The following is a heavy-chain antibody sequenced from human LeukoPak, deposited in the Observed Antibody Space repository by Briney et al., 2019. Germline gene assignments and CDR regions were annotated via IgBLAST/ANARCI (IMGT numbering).Heavy chain of an antibody. CDR3: ARAQPGKDGSGRDYYYMDV. J-gene: IGHJ6*03. CDR2: IYYSGST. Sequence: SETLSLTCTVSGGSISSYYWSWIRQPPGKGLEWIGYIYYSGSTNYNPSLKSRVTISVDTSKNQFSLKLSSVTAADTAVYYCARAQPGKDGSGRDYYYMDVWGKGTTVTVSS. CDR1: GGSISSYY. D-gene: IGHD3-10*01. V-gene: IGHV4-59*01.